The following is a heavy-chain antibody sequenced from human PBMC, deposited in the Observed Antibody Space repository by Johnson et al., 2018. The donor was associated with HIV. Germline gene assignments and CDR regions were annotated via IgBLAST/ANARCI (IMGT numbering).Heavy chain of an antibody. CDR1: GFTFDDYG. Sequence: VQLVESGGGVVRPGGSRRLSCAASGFTFDDYGMNWVRQTPGKGLEWVSAISGSGGSTYYADSVKGRFTISRDNSKNTLYLQMNSLRAEDTAVYYCAKGRIGVAGFDAFDSWGQGTMVTVSS. V-gene: IGHV3-23*04. J-gene: IGHJ3*02. CDR2: ISGSGGST. D-gene: IGHD2-2*01. CDR3: AKGRIGVAGFDAFDS.